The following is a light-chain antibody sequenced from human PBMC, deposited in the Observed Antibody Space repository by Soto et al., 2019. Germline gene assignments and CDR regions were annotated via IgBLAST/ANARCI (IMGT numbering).Light chain of an antibody. J-gene: IGLJ3*02. V-gene: IGLV1-40*01. CDR1: RSNIGAGYD. CDR3: QSYDSSLSGWV. CDR2: GNS. Sequence: QSVLTQPPSVSGAPGQRVTISCTGSRSNIGAGYDVHWYEQLPGTAPKLLIYGNSNRPSGVPDRFSGSKSGTSASLAITGLRAEDEADYYCQSYDSSLSGWVFGGWTKVTVL.